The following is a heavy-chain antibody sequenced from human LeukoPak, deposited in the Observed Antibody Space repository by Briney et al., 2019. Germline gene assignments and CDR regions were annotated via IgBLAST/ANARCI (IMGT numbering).Heavy chain of an antibody. V-gene: IGHV3-9*01. Sequence: PGRSLRLSFAASGFTFDDYAMHWVRQAPGKGLEWVSGISWNSGSIGYADSVKGRFTISRDNAKNSLYLQMNSLRAEDTALYYCAKALVIQLWSRTPFDYWGQGTLVTVSS. CDR3: AKALVIQLWSRTPFDY. J-gene: IGHJ4*02. D-gene: IGHD5-18*01. CDR1: GFTFDDYA. CDR2: ISWNSGSI.